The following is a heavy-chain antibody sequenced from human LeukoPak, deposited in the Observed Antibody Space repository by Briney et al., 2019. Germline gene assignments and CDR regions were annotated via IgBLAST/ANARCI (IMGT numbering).Heavy chain of an antibody. CDR1: GLTFSSYG. D-gene: IGHD6-13*01. CDR3: ARSEYSSSWYDAFDI. CDR2: IRSDGSKE. V-gene: IGHV3-30*02. Sequence: GGSLRLSCAASGLTFSSYGMHWVRQAPGKGLEWVAYIRSDGSKEYHADSVKGRFIISRDNSKKILFLQMDSLRAEDTAMYYCARSEYSSSWYDAFDIWGQGTMVTVSS. J-gene: IGHJ3*02.